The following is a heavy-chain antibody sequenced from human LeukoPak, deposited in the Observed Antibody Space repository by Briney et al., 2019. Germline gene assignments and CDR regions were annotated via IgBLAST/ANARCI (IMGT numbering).Heavy chain of an antibody. J-gene: IGHJ4*02. V-gene: IGHV4-34*01. CDR3: ATVYPAVGYFDY. CDR1: GGSFSGYY. Sequence: PSETLSLTCAVYGGSFSGYYWSWIRQPPGKGLEWIGEINHSGSTNYNPSLKSRVTISVDTSKNQFSLKLSSVTAADTAVYYCATVYPAVGYFDYWGQGTLVTVSS. D-gene: IGHD4-23*01. CDR2: INHSGST.